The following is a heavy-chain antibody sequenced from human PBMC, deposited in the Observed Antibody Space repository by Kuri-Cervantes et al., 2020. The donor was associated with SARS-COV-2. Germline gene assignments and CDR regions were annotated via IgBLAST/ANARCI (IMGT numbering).Heavy chain of an antibody. Sequence: SETLSLTRTVSGGSISSSSYYWGWIRQPPGKGLEWIGSIYYSGSTYYNPSLKSRVTISVDTSKNQFSLKLSSVTAADTAVYYCARSDPDSSGSYDAFDIWGQGTMVTVSS. CDR3: ARSDPDSSGSYDAFDI. D-gene: IGHD3-22*01. CDR2: IYYSGST. J-gene: IGHJ3*02. CDR1: GGSISSSSYY. V-gene: IGHV4-39*01.